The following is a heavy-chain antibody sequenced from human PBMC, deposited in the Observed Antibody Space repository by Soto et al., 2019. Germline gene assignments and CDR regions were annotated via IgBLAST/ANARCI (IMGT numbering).Heavy chain of an antibody. J-gene: IGHJ4*02. Sequence: HVQLVQSVGELKKPGASVKVSCNTSGYTFNTYFITWVRQAPGQSLEWMGWISPHNGNTNYAEKFQGRVTMTADTITKTAYMELRNLRIDDTAVDYCAIDTGNSFDYWGQGPPVTVSS. CDR3: AIDTGNSFDY. V-gene: IGHV1-18*01. CDR2: ISPHNGNT. CDR1: GYTFNTYF.